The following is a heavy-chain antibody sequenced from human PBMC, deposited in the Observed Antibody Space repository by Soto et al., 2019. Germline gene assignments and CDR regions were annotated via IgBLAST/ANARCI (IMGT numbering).Heavy chain of an antibody. D-gene: IGHD2-2*01. J-gene: IGHJ6*02. V-gene: IGHV1-69*08. CDR2: IIPILGIA. Sequence: QVQLVQSGAEVKKPGSSVKVSCKASGGTFSSYTISWVRQAPGQGLEWMGRIIPILGIANYAQKFQGRVTITSAKSTSTAYMELSSVSSEDTAVYYCARDGIVEVPALGYYYYYGMDVWGQGTTVTVSS. CDR3: ARDGIVEVPALGYYYYYGMDV. CDR1: GGTFSSYT.